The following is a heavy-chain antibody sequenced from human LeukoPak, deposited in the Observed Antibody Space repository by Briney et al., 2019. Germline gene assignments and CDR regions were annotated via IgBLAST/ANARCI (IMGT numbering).Heavy chain of an antibody. CDR3: TREARAGNWFDP. D-gene: IGHD5-12*01. V-gene: IGHV1-2*02. Sequence: ASVKVSCKASGYSFSDYYIHWLRQAPGQGLEWMEWINPDSGGTNYAQRFQGRVTMTRDTSITTVYMELSRLRSDDTAVFYCTREARAGNWFDPWGQGTPVTVSS. CDR2: INPDSGGT. CDR1: GYSFSDYY. J-gene: IGHJ5*02.